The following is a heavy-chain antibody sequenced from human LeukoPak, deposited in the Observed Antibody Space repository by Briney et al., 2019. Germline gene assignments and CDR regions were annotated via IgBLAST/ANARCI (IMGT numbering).Heavy chain of an antibody. J-gene: IGHJ2*01. D-gene: IGHD5-18*01. V-gene: IGHV1-18*01. CDR1: GYTFTSYG. CDR3: ARIHLYSWYFDL. Sequence: ASVKISCKASGYTFTSYGISWVRQAPGQGLEWMGWVSAYNGNTNYAQKLQGRVTMTTDTSTSTAYMELGSLRSDDTAVYYCARIHLYSWYFDLWGRGTLVTVSS. CDR2: VSAYNGNT.